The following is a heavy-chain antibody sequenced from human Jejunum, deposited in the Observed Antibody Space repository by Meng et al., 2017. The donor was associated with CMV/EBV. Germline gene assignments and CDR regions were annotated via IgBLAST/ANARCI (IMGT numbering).Heavy chain of an antibody. CDR2: IRYDGGER. CDR1: GFNFKDYW. CDR3: TRALDY. V-gene: IGHV3-7*04. J-gene: IGHJ4*02. Sequence: SLKISCAASGFNFKDYWMDWVRQAPGRELEWVANIRYDGGERYYVNSVEGRFFIYRDNARNTLYLQMNSLRGDDSAIYYCTRALDYWGQGTPVTVSS.